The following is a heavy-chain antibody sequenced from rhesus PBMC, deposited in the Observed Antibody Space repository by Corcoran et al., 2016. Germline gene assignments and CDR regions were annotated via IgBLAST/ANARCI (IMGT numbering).Heavy chain of an antibody. CDR2: IYGSGSST. J-gene: IGHJ5-2*02. CDR1: CGCIRSSS. V-gene: IGHV4-169*02. D-gene: IGHD3-3*01. CDR3: ASDLEDQFCLDV. Sequence: QMQLQESGPGLVKPSETLSVTCAVSCGCIRSSSWSWIRQAPGKGLEWIGYIYGSGSSTNYNPSLKSRVTLSVDTSKNQLSLKLSSVTAADTAVYYCASDLEDQFCLDVWGRGVLVTVSS.